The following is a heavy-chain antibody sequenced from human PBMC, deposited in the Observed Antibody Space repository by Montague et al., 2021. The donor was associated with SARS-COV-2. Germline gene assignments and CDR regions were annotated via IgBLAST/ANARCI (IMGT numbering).Heavy chain of an antibody. CDR3: AKDASYDILSGPWSFWGRFAFDI. CDR1: GFTFSSYA. Sequence: SLRLSCAASGFTFSSYAMSWVRQAPGKGLQWVSGISGSGGSTYYADSVKGRFTISRDNSKNTLYLQMNSLRAEDTAVYYCAKDASYDILSGPWSFWGRFAFDIWGQGTMVTVSS. V-gene: IGHV3-23*01. CDR2: ISGSGGST. J-gene: IGHJ3*02. D-gene: IGHD3-9*01.